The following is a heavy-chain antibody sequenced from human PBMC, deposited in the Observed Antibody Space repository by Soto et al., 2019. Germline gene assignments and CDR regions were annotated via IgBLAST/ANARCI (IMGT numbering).Heavy chain of an antibody. D-gene: IGHD3-10*01. CDR3: ARRQQLLSRSSGAMDV. CDR2: IDPSDSYT. J-gene: IGHJ6*02. Sequence: GESLKISCKGSGYIFSSYWIIWVSQMPVKGLEWMGHIDPSDSYTTYSPSFKGHVTISADKSTGTSYLQWSSLKASDTAMYYCARRQQLLSRSSGAMDVWAQGTTVTLSS. CDR1: GYIFSSYW. V-gene: IGHV5-10-1*01.